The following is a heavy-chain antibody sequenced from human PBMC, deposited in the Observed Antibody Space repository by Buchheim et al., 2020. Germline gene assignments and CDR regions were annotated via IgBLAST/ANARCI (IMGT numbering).Heavy chain of an antibody. CDR3: ARGRVNWKGDYYYGMDV. CDR2: INHSGST. V-gene: IGHV4-34*01. J-gene: IGHJ6*02. CDR1: GGSFSGYY. D-gene: IGHD1-20*01. Sequence: QVQLQQWGAGLLKPSETLSLTCAVYGGSFSGYYWSWIRQPPGKGLEWIGEINHSGSTNYNPSLKSRVPISVDTSKNQFSLKLSSVTAADTAVYYCARGRVNWKGDYYYGMDVWGQGTT.